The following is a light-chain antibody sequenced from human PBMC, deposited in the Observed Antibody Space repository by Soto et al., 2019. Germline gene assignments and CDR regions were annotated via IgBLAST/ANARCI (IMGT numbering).Light chain of an antibody. V-gene: IGKV3-15*01. CDR2: GAS. CDR3: QQKNNWPRT. Sequence: EVVMTQSPDTLSVSPGETATLSCRASQSVSSNLAWYQQKLGQAPRLLIYGASTRATGISARFSGSGSGTEFTLTITSLKAEDVAIYYCQQKNNWPRTFGQGTRVEIK. CDR1: QSVSSN. J-gene: IGKJ1*01.